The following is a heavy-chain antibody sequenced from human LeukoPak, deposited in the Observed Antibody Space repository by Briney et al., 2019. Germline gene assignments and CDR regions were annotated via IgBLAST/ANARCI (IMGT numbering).Heavy chain of an antibody. Sequence: GSLRLSCAASGFAVSGNYMSWVRQAPGKGLEWVSVIYSGGSTYYADSAKGRFTISRDNSKNTLYLHMNSLRAEDTAIYYCARDKTFDIWGQGTMVTVSS. CDR3: ARDKTFDI. J-gene: IGHJ3*02. CDR2: IYSGGST. CDR1: GFAVSGNY. V-gene: IGHV3-53*01.